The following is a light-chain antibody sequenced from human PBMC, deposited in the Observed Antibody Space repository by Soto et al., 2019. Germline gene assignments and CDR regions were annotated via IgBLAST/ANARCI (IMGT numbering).Light chain of an antibody. V-gene: IGKV3-20*01. J-gene: IGKJ5*01. CDR1: QSVNSDY. CDR3: QHYGSSPAIT. Sequence: EIVLTPSPGTLSLSPGERATLSCRASQSVNSDYLAWLQQKPGQAPRLLLYGASSRITGIPDRFSGRGSGTDFTLIISRLEPEDFAVYYCQHYGSSPAITFGQGTRLEIK. CDR2: GAS.